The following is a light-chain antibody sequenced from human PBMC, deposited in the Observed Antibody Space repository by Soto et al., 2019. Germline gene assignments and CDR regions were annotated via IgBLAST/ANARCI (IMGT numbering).Light chain of an antibody. CDR2: AAS. J-gene: IGKJ4*01. CDR1: QSISNW. V-gene: IGKV1-5*01. Sequence: DIQMTQSPSTLSASVGDRVTITCRASQSISNWLAWYQQKPGKAPKILIYAASSLESGVPSRFSGSGSGTEFTPPITSLQPDDFATYYCQQSNIYSLITSGGGTKGRSN. CDR3: QQSNIYSLIT.